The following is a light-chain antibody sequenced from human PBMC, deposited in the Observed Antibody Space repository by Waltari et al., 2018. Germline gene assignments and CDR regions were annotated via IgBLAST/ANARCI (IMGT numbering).Light chain of an antibody. CDR2: GAS. Sequence: QCALTQPASVSGSPGQSLTISCPGTSSDVGRYKLVSWYQQHPGKAPKLTISGASKRPSGVSNRFSWSKSGNTASLTISGLQAEDEADYYCSSYAGNCNLVVFGGGTKLPVL. J-gene: IGLJ2*01. CDR3: SSYAGNCNLVV. CDR1: SSDVGRYKL. V-gene: IGLV2-23*01.